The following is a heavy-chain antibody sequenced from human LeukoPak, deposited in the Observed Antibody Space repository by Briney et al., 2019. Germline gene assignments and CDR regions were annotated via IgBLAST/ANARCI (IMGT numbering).Heavy chain of an antibody. V-gene: IGHV4-59*08. J-gene: IGHJ4*02. CDR2: IYYSGGT. Sequence: SETLSLTCTVSGGSISSYYWSWVRQPPGKGLERIGYIYYSGGTNYHPSLKSRVTISVDTSNNQFSLKLSSVTAADTAVYYCARHTAGSGIAARPDYWGQGTLVTVSS. CDR1: GGSISSYY. D-gene: IGHD6-6*01. CDR3: ARHTAGSGIAARPDY.